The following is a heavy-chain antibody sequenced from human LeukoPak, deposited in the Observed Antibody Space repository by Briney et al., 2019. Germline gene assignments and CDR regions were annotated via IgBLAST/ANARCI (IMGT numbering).Heavy chain of an antibody. CDR1: GYTFTSYG. J-gene: IGHJ6*04. V-gene: IGHV1-18*01. Sequence: ASVKVSCKASGYTFTSYGISWVRQAPGQGLEWMGWISAYNGNTNYAQKLQGRVTMTTDTSTSTAYMELRSLRSDDTAVYYCAKGGEAKWFGELIKTQYRYYMDVWGKGTTVTVSS. CDR3: AKGGEAKWFGELIKTQYRYYMDV. CDR2: ISAYNGNT. D-gene: IGHD3-10*01.